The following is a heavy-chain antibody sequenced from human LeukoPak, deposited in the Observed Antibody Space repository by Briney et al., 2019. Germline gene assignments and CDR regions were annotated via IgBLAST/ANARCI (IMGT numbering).Heavy chain of an antibody. D-gene: IGHD2-15*01. CDR3: AKDLSSVVVVAATPFGY. J-gene: IGHJ4*02. CDR1: GFPFSSYA. CDR2: ISGSGGST. Sequence: PGGSLRLSCAASGFPFSSYAMSWVRQAPGKGLEWVSAISGSGGSTYYADSVKGRFTISRDNSKNTLYLQMNSLRAEDTAVYYCAKDLSSVVVVAATPFGYWGQGTLVTVSS. V-gene: IGHV3-23*01.